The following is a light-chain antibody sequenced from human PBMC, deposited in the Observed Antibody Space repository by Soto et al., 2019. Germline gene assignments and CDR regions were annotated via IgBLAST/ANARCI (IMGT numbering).Light chain of an antibody. Sequence: QSALAQPASVSGSPGQSITISCTGTSGFVGSFSLVSWYQQHPGKAPKVMISEGHRRPSGVPDRFSGSASVNSASLTISGLQADDEADYYCCLYTITSTPYVFGTGTKVTVL. J-gene: IGLJ1*01. CDR2: EGH. CDR1: SGFVGSFSL. CDR3: CLYTITSTPYV. V-gene: IGLV2-14*02.